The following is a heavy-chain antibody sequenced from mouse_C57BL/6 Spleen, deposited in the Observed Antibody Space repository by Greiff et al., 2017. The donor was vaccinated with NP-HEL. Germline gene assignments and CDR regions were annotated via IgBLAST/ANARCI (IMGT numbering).Heavy chain of an antibody. D-gene: IGHD2-3*01. Sequence: EVQRVESGPGLVKPSQSLSLTCSVTGYSITSGYYWNWIRQFPGNKLEWMGYISYDGSNNYNPSLKNRISITRDTSKNQFFLKLNSVTTEDTATYYCARDDYDGYYLFAYWGQGTLVTVSA. CDR2: ISYDGSN. CDR1: GYSITSGYY. J-gene: IGHJ3*01. CDR3: ARDDYDGYYLFAY. V-gene: IGHV3-6*01.